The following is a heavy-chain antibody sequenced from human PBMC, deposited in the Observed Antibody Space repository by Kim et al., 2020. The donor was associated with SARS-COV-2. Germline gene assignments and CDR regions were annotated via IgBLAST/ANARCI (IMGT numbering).Heavy chain of an antibody. J-gene: IGHJ4*02. V-gene: IGHV3-74*01. D-gene: IGHD2-2*02. Sequence: GRFTISRDNAENTLDLQMNSRRAEDTAVYYCAREGGYCSSTTCYKYFDYWGQGTLVTVSS. CDR3: AREGGYCSSTTCYKYFDY.